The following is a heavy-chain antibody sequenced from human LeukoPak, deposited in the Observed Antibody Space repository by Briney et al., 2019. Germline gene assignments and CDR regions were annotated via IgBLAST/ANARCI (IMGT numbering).Heavy chain of an antibody. CDR3: AKDRLGGPYFFHY. CDR1: GFTFSSDA. CDR2: IGGTGVRT. V-gene: IGHV3-23*01. J-gene: IGHJ4*02. Sequence: GGSLRLSCAASGFTFSSDAMSWVRQAPGKGLEWVSTIGGTGVRTYYADSVKGRFTISRDNSKNTLYLQINSLRAEDTAVYFCAKDRLGGPYFFHYWGQGTLVTVSS. D-gene: IGHD3-16*01.